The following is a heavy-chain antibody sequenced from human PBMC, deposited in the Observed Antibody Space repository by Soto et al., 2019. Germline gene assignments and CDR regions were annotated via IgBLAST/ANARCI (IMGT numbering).Heavy chain of an antibody. J-gene: IGHJ6*02. CDR1: GGSFSGYY. CDR2: INHSGST. Sequence: SETLSLTCAVYGGSFSGYYWSWIRQSPGKGLEWIGQINHSGSTKYNPSLKSRVTMSLDTSKKQFFLKLGSVTAADTAVYYCARDISGYYPALDVWGQGTRVTVSS. CDR3: ARDISGYYPALDV. V-gene: IGHV4-34*01. D-gene: IGHD3-3*02.